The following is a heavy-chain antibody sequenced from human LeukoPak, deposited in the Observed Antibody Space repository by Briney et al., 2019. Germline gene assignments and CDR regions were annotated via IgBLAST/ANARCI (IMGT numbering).Heavy chain of an antibody. D-gene: IGHD2-21*01. J-gene: IGHJ5*02. CDR3: HIYCGGDCYSGGWFDP. CDR2: ISGSGDNT. Sequence: PGGPLRLSCAASGFNLSLYPMNGLRDAPGKALEWVSAISGSGDNTYYADSVKGHFTISRDNSKNILYLQMNSLRAEDTAVYYCHIYCGGDCYSGGWFDPWGQGTLVTVSS. V-gene: IGHV3-23*01. CDR1: GFNLSLYP.